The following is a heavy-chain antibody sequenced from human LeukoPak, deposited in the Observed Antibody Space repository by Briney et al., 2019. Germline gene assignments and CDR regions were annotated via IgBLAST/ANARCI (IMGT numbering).Heavy chain of an antibody. V-gene: IGHV3-30*18. J-gene: IGHJ4*02. Sequence: PGGSLRLSCAASGFTFSSYGMHWVRQAPGKGLEWVAAISYDGSNKYYADSVKGRFTISRDNSKNTLYLQMNSLRAEDTAVYYCAKVNHCSSTSCYTFDYWGQGTLVTVSS. CDR1: GFTFSSYG. CDR2: ISYDGSNK. CDR3: AKVNHCSSTSCYTFDY. D-gene: IGHD2-2*02.